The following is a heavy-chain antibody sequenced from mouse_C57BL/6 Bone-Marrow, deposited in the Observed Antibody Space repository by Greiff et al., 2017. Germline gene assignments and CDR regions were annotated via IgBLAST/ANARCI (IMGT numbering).Heavy chain of an antibody. V-gene: IGHV1-59*01. CDR1: GYTFTSYW. CDR2: IDPSDSYT. Sequence: QVQLQQPGAELVRPGTSVKLSCKASGYTFTSYWMHWVKQRPGQGLEWIGVIDPSDSYTNYNQKFKGKATLTVDTSSSTAYRQLSSLTSEDSAVYYCARRDGWRRWYFDVWGTGTTVTVSS. D-gene: IGHD2-3*01. J-gene: IGHJ1*03. CDR3: ARRDGWRRWYFDV.